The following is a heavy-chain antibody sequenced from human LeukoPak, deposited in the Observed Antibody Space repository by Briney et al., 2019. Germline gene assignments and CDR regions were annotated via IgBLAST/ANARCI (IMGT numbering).Heavy chain of an antibody. V-gene: IGHV1-2*02. CDR2: INPNSGGT. Sequence: ASVKVSCKASGYTFTGYYMHWVRQAPGQGLEWMGWINPNSGGTNYAQKFQGRVTMTRDTSISTAYMELSRLRSDDTAVYYCARVGGSYGRYYFDYWGQGTLVTVSS. J-gene: IGHJ4*02. CDR3: ARVGGSYGRYYFDY. CDR1: GYTFTGYY. D-gene: IGHD3-16*01.